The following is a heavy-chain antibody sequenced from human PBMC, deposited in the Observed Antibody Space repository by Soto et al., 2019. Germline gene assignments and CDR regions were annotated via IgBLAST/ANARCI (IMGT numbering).Heavy chain of an antibody. J-gene: IGHJ5*02. CDR1: GGSVSSGSYY. CDR2: IYYSGST. V-gene: IGHV4-61*01. CDR3: ARDPSRRGWFDP. Sequence: PSETLSLTCTVSGGSVSSGSYYWSWIRQPPGKGLEWIGYIYYSGSTYYNPSLKSRVTISVDTSKNQFSLKLSSVTAADTAVYYCARDPSRRGWFDPWGQGTLVTVSS. D-gene: IGHD3-10*01.